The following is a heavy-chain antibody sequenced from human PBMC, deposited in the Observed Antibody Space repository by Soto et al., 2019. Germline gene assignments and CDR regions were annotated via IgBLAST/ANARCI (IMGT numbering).Heavy chain of an antibody. D-gene: IGHD2-21*02. J-gene: IGHJ3*01. CDR1: GFTFDHYA. Sequence: EVQLLESGGGLVQPGGSLRLSCAASGFTFDHYAINWVRQAPGKGLEWVSGISGGGGSTYYADSVKGRFTISRDTSKNTVYLQMNSLRAEDTAVYYCAKGSIVVVTVIRPDDAFDFWDQGTMVTVSS. V-gene: IGHV3-23*01. CDR3: AKGSIVVVTVIRPDDAFDF. CDR2: ISGGGGST.